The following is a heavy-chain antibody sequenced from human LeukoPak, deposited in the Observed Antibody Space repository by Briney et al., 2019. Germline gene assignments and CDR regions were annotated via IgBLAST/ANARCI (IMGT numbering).Heavy chain of an antibody. CDR1: GFTYSSHW. CDR3: ARDGGWGWDY. J-gene: IGHJ4*02. D-gene: IGHD6-19*01. CDR2: IKEDGGGK. V-gene: IGHV3-7*01. Sequence: GGSLRLSCAASGFTYSSHWMSWVRQAPGKGLEWVGNIKEDGGGKYYAGSVKGRFTISRDNAKNSLYLQMNSLRVEDTAVYYCARDGGWGWDYWGQGTLVTVSS.